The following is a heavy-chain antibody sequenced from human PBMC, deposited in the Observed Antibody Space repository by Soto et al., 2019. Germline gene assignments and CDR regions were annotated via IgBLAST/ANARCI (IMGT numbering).Heavy chain of an antibody. D-gene: IGHD3-9*01. V-gene: IGHV1-18*01. J-gene: IGHJ4*02. CDR3: ARGYEGDLRYFDWLLPEDY. CDR1: GYTFTSYG. CDR2: ISAYNGNT. Sequence: QVQLVQSGAEVKKPGASVKVSCKASGYTFTSYGISWVRQAPGQGLEWMGWISAYNGNTNYAQKLQGRVTMTTDTSTSTAYMELRSLRSDDTAVYYCARGYEGDLRYFDWLLPEDYWGQGTLVTVSS.